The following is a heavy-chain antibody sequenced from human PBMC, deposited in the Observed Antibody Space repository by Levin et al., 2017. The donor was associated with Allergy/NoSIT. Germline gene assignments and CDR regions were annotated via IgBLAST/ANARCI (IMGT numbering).Heavy chain of an antibody. Sequence: GGSLRLSCAASGFTFSSYEMNWVRRAPGKGLEWVSYISSTGSNIYSADSVKGRFTISRDNAKNSLYLHMNSLRAEDTAVYYCARESGNFWSGYNYFDYWGQGTLVTVSS. D-gene: IGHD3-3*01. CDR1: GFTFSSYE. CDR3: ARESGNFWSGYNYFDY. CDR2: ISSTGSNI. V-gene: IGHV3-48*03. J-gene: IGHJ4*02.